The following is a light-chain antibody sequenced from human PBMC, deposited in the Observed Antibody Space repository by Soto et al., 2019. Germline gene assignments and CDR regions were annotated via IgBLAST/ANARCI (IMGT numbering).Light chain of an antibody. CDR1: SSDVGGYDF. CDR2: DVS. CDR3: CSYAGCYAHAA. Sequence: QSVLTQPRSVSGSPGQSVTISCTGTSSDVGGYDFVSWFQQHPGKAPKLIISDVSKRPSGVPDRFSGSKSGNTASLTISGLQAEDEAEYYCCSYAGCYAHAAFGGGTKLTVL. J-gene: IGLJ2*01. V-gene: IGLV2-11*01.